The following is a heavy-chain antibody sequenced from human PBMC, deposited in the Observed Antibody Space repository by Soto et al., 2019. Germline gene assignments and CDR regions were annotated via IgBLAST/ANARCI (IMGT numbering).Heavy chain of an antibody. J-gene: IGHJ4*02. CDR1: GFTFNTYS. D-gene: IGHD5-18*01. CDR2: ISSTSSPI. Sequence: EVQLVESGGGLVQPGESLRLSCTASGFTFNTYSMNWVRQAPGKGLEWISYISSTSSPIYYADSVKGRFTISRDNAKNSLYLQMNSLRNADTAIYYCARDRGYSYDVYFDYWGQGILVAVSS. CDR3: ARDRGYSYDVYFDY. V-gene: IGHV3-48*02.